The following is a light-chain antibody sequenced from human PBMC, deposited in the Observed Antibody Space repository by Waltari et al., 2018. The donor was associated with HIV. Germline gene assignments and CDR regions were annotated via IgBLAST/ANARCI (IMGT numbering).Light chain of an antibody. Sequence: QSPSALSVSPGERVTLSCRASQNISTSLAWYQQKPGQSPRLLIYDASARATGVPARFSGSGSGTEFTLHISALQSEDLAVYFCQEYEKWPLTFGPGSKVNIK. V-gene: IGKV3-15*01. J-gene: IGKJ3*01. CDR2: DAS. CDR3: QEYEKWPLT. CDR1: QNISTS.